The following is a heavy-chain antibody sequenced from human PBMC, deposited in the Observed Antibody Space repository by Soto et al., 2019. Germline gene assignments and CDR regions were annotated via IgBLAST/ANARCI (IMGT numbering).Heavy chain of an antibody. CDR2: IYYSGST. V-gene: IGHV4-31*03. CDR1: GGSISSGGYY. J-gene: IGHJ5*02. D-gene: IGHD4-17*01. CDR3: ARADYGGNSWGNWFDP. Sequence: SETLSLTCTVSGGSISSGGYYWSWIRQHPGKGLEWIGYIYYSGSTYYNPSLKSRVTISVDTSKNQFSLKLSSVTAADTAVYYCARADYGGNSWGNWFDPWGQGTLVTVSS.